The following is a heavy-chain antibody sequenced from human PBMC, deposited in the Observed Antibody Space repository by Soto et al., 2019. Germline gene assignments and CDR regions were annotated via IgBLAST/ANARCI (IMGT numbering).Heavy chain of an antibody. Sequence: VWSLRLSCASSVVTFNSYVMTCVRQAPGKGLEWVSSITAAGDSAYYAGSVKGRFTMSRDNSKNTLYLQMNSLRAEDAAVYHCVKDRISSGSKSWCQGTLVTVS. CDR1: VVTFNSYV. CDR3: VKDRISSGSKS. D-gene: IGHD3-10*01. J-gene: IGHJ5*02. V-gene: IGHV3-23*01. CDR2: ITAAGDSA.